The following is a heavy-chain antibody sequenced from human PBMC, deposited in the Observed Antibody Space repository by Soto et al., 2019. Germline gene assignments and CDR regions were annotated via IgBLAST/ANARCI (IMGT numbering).Heavy chain of an antibody. Sequence: PSETLSLTCTVSGGSLGSTSYYWGWIRQPPGKGLEWIGSIYYSGNTYYNPSLQSRVAMSIDTSNNHFSLKLSSATAADTAVYYCAAYDILTVYFHQYSFDYWGQGALVTVSS. V-gene: IGHV4-39*02. CDR2: IYYSGNT. CDR1: GGSLGSTSYY. D-gene: IGHD3-9*01. CDR3: AAYDILTVYFHQYSFDY. J-gene: IGHJ4*02.